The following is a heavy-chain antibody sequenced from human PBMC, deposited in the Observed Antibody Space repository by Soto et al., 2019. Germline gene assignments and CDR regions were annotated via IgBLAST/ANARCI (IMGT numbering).Heavy chain of an antibody. CDR2: ISSSSSYI. CDR3: ARNRYDLRAFDI. J-gene: IGHJ3*02. V-gene: IGHV3-21*01. CDR1: GFTFSSYS. Sequence: EVQLVESGGGLVKPGGSLRLSCAASGFTFSSYSMNWVRQAPGKGLEWVSSISSSSSYIYYADSVKGRFTISRDNAKNALYLQMNSLRAEDTAVYYCARNRYDLRAFDIWGQGTMVTVSS. D-gene: IGHD3-3*01.